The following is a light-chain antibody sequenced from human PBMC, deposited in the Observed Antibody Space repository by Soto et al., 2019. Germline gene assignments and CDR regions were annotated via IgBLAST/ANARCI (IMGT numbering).Light chain of an antibody. CDR2: EVS. J-gene: IGLJ1*01. Sequence: QSALTQPASVSGSPGQSITISCTGTSSDVGGYNYVSWYQQHPGKAPKLIIYEVSNRPSGVPDRFSGSKSGNTASLTVSGLQAEDEADYYCNSYAGSNVYVFGTGTKLTVL. CDR3: NSYAGSNVYV. CDR1: SSDVGGYNY. V-gene: IGLV2-8*01.